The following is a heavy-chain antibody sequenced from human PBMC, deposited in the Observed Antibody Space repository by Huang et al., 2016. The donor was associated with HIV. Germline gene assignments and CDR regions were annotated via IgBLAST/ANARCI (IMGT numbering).Heavy chain of an antibody. CDR3: ATDLCGYSFDY. Sequence: QEQLVESGGGVVQPGGSLRLSCATSGFSFSHYGMHWVRQAPGKGLEWVAFIRFDGGNKHYADSAKGRFTISRDNSKKMLFLEMNSLRGDDTAFYYCATDLCGYSFDYWGQGALVSVSS. V-gene: IGHV3-30*02. CDR2: IRFDGGNK. CDR1: GFSFSHYG. J-gene: IGHJ4*02. D-gene: IGHD3-22*01.